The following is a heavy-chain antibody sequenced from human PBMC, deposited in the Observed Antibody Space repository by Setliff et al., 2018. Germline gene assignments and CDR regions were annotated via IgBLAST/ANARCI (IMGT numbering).Heavy chain of an antibody. CDR1: GFTFSRYW. Sequence: GGSLRLSCVASGFTFSRYWMSWVRQAPGKGLEWVANIKQDGSEKYYVDSVKGRFTISRDNAKNSLYLQMNSLRAEDMALYYCAKGYCSSTSCYVDYWGQGTLVTVS. CDR2: IKQDGSEK. D-gene: IGHD2-2*01. CDR3: AKGYCSSTSCYVDY. J-gene: IGHJ4*02. V-gene: IGHV3-7*03.